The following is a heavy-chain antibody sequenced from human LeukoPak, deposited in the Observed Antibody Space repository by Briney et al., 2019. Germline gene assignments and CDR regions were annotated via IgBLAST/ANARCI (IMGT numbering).Heavy chain of an antibody. Sequence: PSETLSLTCTVSGGSISSGGYYWSWIRQHPGKGLEWIGYIYYSGSTNYNPSLKSRVTISVDTSKNQFSLKLSSVTAADTAVYYCARGQGTVTTHWGQGTLVTVSS. CDR2: IYYSGST. CDR1: GGSISSGGYY. CDR3: ARGQGTVTTH. D-gene: IGHD4-17*01. V-gene: IGHV4-61*08. J-gene: IGHJ4*02.